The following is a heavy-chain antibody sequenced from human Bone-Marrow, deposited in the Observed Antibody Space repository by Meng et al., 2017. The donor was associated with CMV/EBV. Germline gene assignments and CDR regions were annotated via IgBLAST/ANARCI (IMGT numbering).Heavy chain of an antibody. V-gene: IGHV2-5*01. Sequence: SGATLVYHTQTLAITCTFSGFSISTRRVGVRWIRQPPGKALECLALIYWNDDKRYSPSMKSKLTITKDTSKNQVVLTTTNMNPVETATYYCARRMVPLYYYGMDVWGQGTTVTVSS. D-gene: IGHD6-13*01. CDR2: IYWNDDK. CDR3: ARRMVPLYYYGMDV. J-gene: IGHJ6*02. CDR1: GFSISTRRVG.